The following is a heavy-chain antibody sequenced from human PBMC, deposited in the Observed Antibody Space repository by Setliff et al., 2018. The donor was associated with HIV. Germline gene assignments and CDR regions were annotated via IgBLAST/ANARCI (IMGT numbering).Heavy chain of an antibody. J-gene: IGHJ6*02. CDR3: TRVRILEWLEAVGPFDV. CDR1: GFIFGDYA. D-gene: IGHD3-3*01. Sequence: QPGGSLRLSCASSGFIFGDYAMSWVRQAPGKGLEWVGVIRSRAYGGTTDYAASVKGRFTISRDVSKSIAYLQMNSLKTEDTAVYYCTRVRILEWLEAVGPFDVWGQGTTVTVSS. CDR2: IRSRAYGGTT. V-gene: IGHV3-49*04.